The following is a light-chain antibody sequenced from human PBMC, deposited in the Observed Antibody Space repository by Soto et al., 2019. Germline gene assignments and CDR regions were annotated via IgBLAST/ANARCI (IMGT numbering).Light chain of an antibody. CDR3: QQSYSIPYI. J-gene: IGKJ2*01. CDR2: SGS. V-gene: IGKV1-39*01. Sequence: DIQMTQSPSSLSASVGDRITITCRASKSISDFLNWYQQKPGKAPKLLIYSGSTLQSGVPSRFRGSGSGTDFTLTVSSLQPEDFATYFCQQSYSIPYIFGQGTKLEIK. CDR1: KSISDF.